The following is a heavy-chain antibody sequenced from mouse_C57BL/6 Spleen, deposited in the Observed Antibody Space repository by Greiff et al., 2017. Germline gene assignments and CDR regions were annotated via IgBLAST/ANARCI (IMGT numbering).Heavy chain of an antibody. V-gene: IGHV1-7*01. CDR2: INPSSGYT. CDR3: ARALYEYVGAPWFAY. CDR1: GYTFTSYW. D-gene: IGHD2-4*01. J-gene: IGHJ3*01. Sequence: VQLQQSGAELAKPGASVKLSCKASGYTFTSYWMHWVKQRPGQGLEWIGYINPSSGYTKYNEKFKDKATLTADKSSSTAYMQLSSLTYEDSAVYYCARALYEYVGAPWFAYWGQGTLVTVSA.